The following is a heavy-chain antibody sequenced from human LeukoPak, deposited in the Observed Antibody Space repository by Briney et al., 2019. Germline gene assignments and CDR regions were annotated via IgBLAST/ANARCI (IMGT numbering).Heavy chain of an antibody. CDR1: GFTFSKFA. Sequence: GSLRLSCAGAGFTFSKFAMSWVRQAPAKGLEWVSLISTSGTPHYADSVKGRFTISRDNSKNTLYLQMNSLRADDTAVYYCARDSRYYDFWSGYYGGYNWFDPWGQGTLVTVSS. CDR3: ARDSRYYDFWSGYYGGYNWFDP. CDR2: ISTSGTP. D-gene: IGHD3-3*01. J-gene: IGHJ5*02. V-gene: IGHV3-23*01.